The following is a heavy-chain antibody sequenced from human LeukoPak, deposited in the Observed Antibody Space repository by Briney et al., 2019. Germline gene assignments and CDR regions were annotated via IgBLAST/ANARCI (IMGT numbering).Heavy chain of an antibody. CDR3: ARDRSSSSSAYYYYYYMDV. Sequence: PGGSLRLSCAASGFTFSSYEMNWVRQAPGKGLEWVSYITSSTTTIYYADSVKGRFTISRDNAKNSLYLQMNSLRAEDTAVYYCARDRSSSSSAYYYYYYMDVWGKGTTVTVSS. D-gene: IGHD6-6*01. CDR2: ITSSTTTI. CDR1: GFTFSSYE. J-gene: IGHJ6*03. V-gene: IGHV3-48*03.